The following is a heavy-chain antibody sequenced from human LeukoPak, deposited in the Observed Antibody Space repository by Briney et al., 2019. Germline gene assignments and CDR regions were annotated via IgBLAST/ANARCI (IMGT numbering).Heavy chain of an antibody. CDR1: GGSFSGYY. D-gene: IGHD1-26*01. J-gene: IGHJ6*02. Sequence: SETLSLTCAVYGGSFSGYYWSWIRQPPGKGLEWIGEINHSGSTNYNPSLKSRVTISVDTSKNQFSLKLSSVTAADTAVYYCARLVGATSLLPLDGMDVWGQGTTVTVSS. CDR2: INHSGST. CDR3: ARLVGATSLLPLDGMDV. V-gene: IGHV4-34*01.